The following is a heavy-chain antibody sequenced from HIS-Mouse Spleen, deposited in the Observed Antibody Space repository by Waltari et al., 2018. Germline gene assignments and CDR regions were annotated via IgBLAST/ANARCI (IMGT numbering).Heavy chain of an antibody. V-gene: IGHV3-48*01. CDR2: ISSSSSTI. Sequence: EVQLVESGGGLVQPGGSLRPSCAALGFPFRSYSMNWVRQAPGKGLEWVSYISSSSSTIYYADSVKGRFTISRDNAKNSLYLQMNSLRAEDTAVYYCARDLGNWFDPWGQGTLVTVSS. CDR3: ARDLGNWFDP. J-gene: IGHJ5*02. CDR1: GFPFRSYS.